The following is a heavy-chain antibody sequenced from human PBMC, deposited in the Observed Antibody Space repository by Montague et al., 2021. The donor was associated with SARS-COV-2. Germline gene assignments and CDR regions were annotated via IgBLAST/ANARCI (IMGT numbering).Heavy chain of an antibody. J-gene: IGHJ3*02. CDR1: EFTFSNYA. Sequence: SLRLSCAASEFTFSNYAMHWVRQAPGKGLEWVAFISYDGSKKYYADSVKGRFTISRDNSKNTLYLQMNSLRAEDTAVYYCARESVRAVAGAFDIWGQGTMVTVSS. D-gene: IGHD6-19*01. CDR3: ARESVRAVAGAFDI. V-gene: IGHV3-30-3*01. CDR2: ISYDGSKK.